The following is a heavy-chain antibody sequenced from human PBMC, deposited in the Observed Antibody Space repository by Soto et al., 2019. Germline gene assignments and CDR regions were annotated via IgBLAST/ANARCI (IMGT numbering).Heavy chain of an antibody. CDR2: SNHSGST. V-gene: IGHV4-34*01. CDR3: ARSPVVVAAPFDY. D-gene: IGHD2-15*01. Sequence: WTWIRQPPGKRLEWIGESNHSGSTNYNPSLKSRVTISVDTSKNQFSLRLSSVTAADTAVYYCARSPVVVAAPFDYWGQGTLATVSS. J-gene: IGHJ4*02.